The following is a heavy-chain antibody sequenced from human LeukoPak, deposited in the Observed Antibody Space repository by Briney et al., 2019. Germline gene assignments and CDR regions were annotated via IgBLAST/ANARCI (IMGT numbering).Heavy chain of an antibody. D-gene: IGHD3-22*01. CDR1: GFTFSSYA. J-gene: IGHJ4*02. CDR3: ARGRDVSYYDGSGYPLFDC. Sequence: GGSLRLSCAASGFTFSSYAMHWVRQAPGQGLEWVGWINPNSGGTNYAQRFQGRVTMTRDTSISTAYMELSRLRSDDTAVYYCARGRDVSYYDGSGYPLFDCWGQGTLVTVSS. V-gene: IGHV1-2*02. CDR2: INPNSGGT.